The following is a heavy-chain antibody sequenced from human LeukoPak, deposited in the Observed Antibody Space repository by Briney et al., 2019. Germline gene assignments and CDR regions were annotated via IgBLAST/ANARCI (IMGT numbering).Heavy chain of an antibody. CDR1: GFTFSSYS. V-gene: IGHV3-21*01. CDR2: ISGISSY. J-gene: IGHJ4*02. Sequence: KPGGSLRLSCAASGFTFSSYSRDWGRQAPGKGLEWVSCISGISSYYADSVKGRFTISRDNAKNSLYLQMNSLRAEDTAVYYCARDVYGSGSYYIDYWGQGTLVTVSS. D-gene: IGHD3-10*01. CDR3: ARDVYGSGSYYIDY.